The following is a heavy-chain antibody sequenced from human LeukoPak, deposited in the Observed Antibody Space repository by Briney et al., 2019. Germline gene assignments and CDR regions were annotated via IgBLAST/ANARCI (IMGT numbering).Heavy chain of an antibody. Sequence: PSETLSLTCAAYGGSFSGYYWSWIRQPPGKGLEWIGEINHSGSTNYNPSLKSRVTISVDTSKNQFSLKLSSVTAADTAVYYCARVLEWLLAPYFDYWGQGTLVTVSS. J-gene: IGHJ4*02. CDR1: GGSFSGYY. D-gene: IGHD3-3*01. CDR2: INHSGST. CDR3: ARVLEWLLAPYFDY. V-gene: IGHV4-34*01.